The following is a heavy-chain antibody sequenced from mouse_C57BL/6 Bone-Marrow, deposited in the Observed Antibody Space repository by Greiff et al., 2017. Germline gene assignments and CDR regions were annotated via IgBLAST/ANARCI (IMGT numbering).Heavy chain of an antibody. J-gene: IGHJ3*01. CDR1: GFTFSSYG. CDR3: ASRRDDGYWAPFAY. CDR2: ISSGGSYT. V-gene: IGHV5-6*01. Sequence: EVQGVESGGDLVKPGGSLKLSCAASGFTFSSYGMSWVRQTPDKRLEWVATISSGGSYTYYPDSVKGRFTISRDNAKNTLYLQMSILKSEDTAMYYCASRRDDGYWAPFAYWGQGTLVTVSA. D-gene: IGHD2-3*01.